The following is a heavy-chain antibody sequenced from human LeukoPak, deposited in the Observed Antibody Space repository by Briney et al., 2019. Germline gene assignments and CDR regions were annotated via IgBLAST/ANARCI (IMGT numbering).Heavy chain of an antibody. CDR2: INHSGST. Sequence: SETLSLTCAVYGGSFSGYYWSWIRQPPGKGLEWVGEINHSGSTNYNPSLKSRVTISVDTSKNQFSLKLSSVTAADTAVYYCARGREDSSGYYYFDYWGQGTLVTVSS. J-gene: IGHJ4*02. V-gene: IGHV4-34*01. CDR3: ARGREDSSGYYYFDY. CDR1: GGSFSGYY. D-gene: IGHD3-22*01.